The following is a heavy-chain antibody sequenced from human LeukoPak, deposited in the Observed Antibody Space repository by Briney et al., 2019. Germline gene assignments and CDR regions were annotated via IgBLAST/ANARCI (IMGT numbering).Heavy chain of an antibody. CDR3: ARGSTARYYYDSSGYYRGAFDY. V-gene: IGHV1-18*01. D-gene: IGHD3-22*01. CDR2: ISGYNGHT. CDR1: GYTFTNYG. J-gene: IGHJ4*02. Sequence: GASVKVSCKASGYTFTNYGISWVRQAPGQGLEWMGWISGYNGHTNYAQKLQGRVTMTTDTSTSTAYMELRSLRSDETAVYYCARGSTARYYYDSSGYYRGAFDYWGQGTLVTVSS.